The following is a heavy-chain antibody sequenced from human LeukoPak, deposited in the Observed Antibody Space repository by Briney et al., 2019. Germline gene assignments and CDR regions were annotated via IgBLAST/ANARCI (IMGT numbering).Heavy chain of an antibody. D-gene: IGHD6-19*01. Sequence: PGGSLRLSCAASGFTFSSYWMSWVRQAPGKGLEWVANIKQDGSEKYYVDSVKGRFTISRDNAKNSPYLQMNSLRAEDTAVYYCARVYSSGWYGGSYYYYMDVWGKGTTVTVSS. V-gene: IGHV3-7*01. CDR3: ARVYSSGWYGGSYYYYMDV. CDR2: IKQDGSEK. J-gene: IGHJ6*03. CDR1: GFTFSSYW.